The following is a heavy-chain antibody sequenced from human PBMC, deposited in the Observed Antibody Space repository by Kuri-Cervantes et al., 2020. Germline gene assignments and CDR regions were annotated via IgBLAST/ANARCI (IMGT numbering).Heavy chain of an antibody. Sequence: SGPTLVKPTETLTLTCTVSGFSLSNAKVGVSWIRQPPGKALEWLAHIFSNDEKSYSTSLKSGLTISKDTSKSQVVLTMANVDPVDTATYYCARMEYCSGGSCYFSSAFDIWGQGTMVTVSS. D-gene: IGHD2-15*01. CDR3: ARMEYCSGGSCYFSSAFDI. V-gene: IGHV2-26*01. CDR2: IFSNDEK. CDR1: GFSLSNAKVG. J-gene: IGHJ3*02.